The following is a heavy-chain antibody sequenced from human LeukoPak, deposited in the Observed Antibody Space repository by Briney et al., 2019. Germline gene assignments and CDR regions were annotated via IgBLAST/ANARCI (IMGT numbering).Heavy chain of an antibody. V-gene: IGHV1-2*02. J-gene: IGHJ3*02. CDR1: VYTLTDYY. D-gene: IGHD3-22*01. CDR2: IDPSSGGT. Sequence: GASVTDSCKTTVYTLTDYYMHWVRQAPGQGLAWMGCIDPSSGGTKYQPRFQGRVTVTRDTSSSTAYMELSRLRFDDTAVYFCAREYYDGSGLKYAFDIWGQGTMVTVSS. CDR3: AREYYDGSGLKYAFDI.